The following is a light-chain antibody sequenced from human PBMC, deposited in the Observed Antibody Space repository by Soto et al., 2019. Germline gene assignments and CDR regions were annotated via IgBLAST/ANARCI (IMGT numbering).Light chain of an antibody. CDR3: CSYAGRSTWV. Sequence: HSALTQPASVSGSPGQSITISCTGTSSDVGNYKFVSWYQQYPGKAPKIMIYEITERPSGVSNRFSGSKSGNTASLTISGLQAEDEADYYCCSYAGRSTWVFGGGTKVTVL. V-gene: IGLV2-23*02. J-gene: IGLJ3*02. CDR2: EIT. CDR1: SSDVGNYKF.